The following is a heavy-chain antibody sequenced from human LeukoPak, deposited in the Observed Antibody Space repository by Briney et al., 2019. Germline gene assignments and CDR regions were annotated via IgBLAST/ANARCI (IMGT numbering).Heavy chain of an antibody. CDR2: IKQDGSEK. V-gene: IGHV3-7*01. D-gene: IGHD6-13*01. J-gene: IGHJ3*02. CDR3: ARGSRDSSSWPHFIFAFDI. CDR1: GFTFSSYW. Sequence: PGGSLRLSCAASGFTFSSYWMSWVRQAPGKGLEWVANIKQDGSEKYYVDSVKGRFTISRDNSKNTLYLQMNSLRAEDTAVYYCARGSRDSSSWPHFIFAFDIWGQGTMVTVSS.